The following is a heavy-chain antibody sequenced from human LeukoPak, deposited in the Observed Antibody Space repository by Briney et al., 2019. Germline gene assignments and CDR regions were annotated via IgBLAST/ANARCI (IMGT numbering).Heavy chain of an antibody. CDR3: AKGSEWELNRMSDY. V-gene: IGHV3-30-3*01. CDR1: GFTFSSYA. J-gene: IGHJ4*02. CDR2: ISYDGSNK. Sequence: GGSLRLSCAASGFTFSSYAMHWVRQAPGNGLEWVAGISYDGSNKYYTDSVKGRFTISRDNAKNSLYLQMNSLRAEDTALYYCAKGSEWELNRMSDYWGQGTLVTVSS. D-gene: IGHD1-26*01.